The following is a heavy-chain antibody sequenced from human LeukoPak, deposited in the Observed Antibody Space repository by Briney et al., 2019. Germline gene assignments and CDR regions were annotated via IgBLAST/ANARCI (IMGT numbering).Heavy chain of an antibody. CDR1: GFTFSSCG. J-gene: IGHJ4*02. CDR3: AKTGRAVTTFDY. Sequence: PGGSLRLSCAASGFTFSSCGMHWVRQAPGKGLEWVAVISYDGSNKYYADSVKGRFTISRDNSKNTLYLQMNSLRAEDTAVYYCAKTGRAVTTFDYWGQGTLVTVSS. D-gene: IGHD4-17*01. V-gene: IGHV3-30*18. CDR2: ISYDGSNK.